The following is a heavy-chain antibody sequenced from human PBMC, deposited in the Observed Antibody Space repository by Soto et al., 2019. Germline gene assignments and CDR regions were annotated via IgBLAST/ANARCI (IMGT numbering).Heavy chain of an antibody. Sequence: QIQLVQSGAEVKKPGTSVKVSCKASGYIFTNYGISWLRQAPGQGLEWMGWISGYNGKTNYAQKFQGRVTMTTDTSTSTADREVGSLRSDDTAVYYCATIRATGGAKWFDPWGQGTLVTVSS. J-gene: IGHJ5*02. D-gene: IGHD5-12*01. CDR3: ATIRATGGAKWFDP. CDR2: ISGYNGKT. V-gene: IGHV1-18*01. CDR1: GYIFTNYG.